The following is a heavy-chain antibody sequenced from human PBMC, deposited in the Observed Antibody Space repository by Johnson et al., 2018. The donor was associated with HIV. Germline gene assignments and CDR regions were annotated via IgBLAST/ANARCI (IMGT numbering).Heavy chain of an antibody. Sequence: QVLLVESGGGVVQPGRSLRLSCAASGFSFSTYNMHWVRHAPGRGLEWVAFISYSGSDTYYVDSVKGRFTVSRDNSENTLFLQMNSLRDDDTAVYYCAKERTAMVKPFDAWGQGTMVTVSS. V-gene: IGHV3-30*18. CDR2: ISYSGSDT. D-gene: IGHD5-18*01. J-gene: IGHJ3*01. CDR3: AKERTAMVKPFDA. CDR1: GFSFSTYN.